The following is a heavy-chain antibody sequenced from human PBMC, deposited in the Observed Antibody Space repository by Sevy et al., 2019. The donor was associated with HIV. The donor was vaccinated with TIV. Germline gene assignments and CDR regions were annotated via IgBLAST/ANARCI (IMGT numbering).Heavy chain of an antibody. CDR3: ARDLIILTLYYYYGMDV. Sequence: ASVKVSCKASGYTFTSYYMHWVRQAPGQGLEWMVIINPSGGSTSYAQKFQGRVTMTRDTSTSTVYMELSSLRSEDTAVYYAARDLIILTLYYYYGMDVWGQGTTVTVSS. D-gene: IGHD3-3*01. V-gene: IGHV1-46*01. CDR1: GYTFTSYY. J-gene: IGHJ6*02. CDR2: INPSGGST.